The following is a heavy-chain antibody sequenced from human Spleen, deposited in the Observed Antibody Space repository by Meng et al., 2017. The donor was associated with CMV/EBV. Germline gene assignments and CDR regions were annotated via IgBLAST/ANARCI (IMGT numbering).Heavy chain of an antibody. D-gene: IGHD6-13*01. V-gene: IGHV1-2*02. CDR3: ARSHSPHSGSSYFDY. CDR2: INPNGGGT. Sequence: ASVKVSCKASGGTFGSNAITWVRQAPGQGLEWMGWINPNGGGTNYAQKFQGRVTMTRDTSINTAYVELTSLTSDDTALYYCARSHSPHSGSSYFDYWGQGPLVTVSS. CDR1: GGTFGSNA. J-gene: IGHJ4*02.